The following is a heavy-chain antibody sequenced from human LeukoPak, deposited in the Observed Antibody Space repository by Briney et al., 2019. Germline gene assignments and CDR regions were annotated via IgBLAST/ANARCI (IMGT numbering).Heavy chain of an antibody. CDR3: AKDSHPYYYDSSGYYKYPFDY. V-gene: IGHV3-30*02. CDR1: GFTFSSYG. Sequence: PGGSLRLSCAASGFTFSSYGMHWVRQAPGKGLEWVAVIWYDGSNKYYADSVKGRFTISRDNSKNTLYLQMNSLRAEDTAVSYWAKDSHPYYYDSSGYYKYPFDYWGQGTLVTVSS. CDR2: IWYDGSNK. D-gene: IGHD3-22*01. J-gene: IGHJ4*02.